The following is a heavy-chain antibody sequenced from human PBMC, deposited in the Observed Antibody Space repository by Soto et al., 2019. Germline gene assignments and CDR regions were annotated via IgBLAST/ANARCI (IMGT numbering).Heavy chain of an antibody. CDR2: FDPEDGET. CDR1: GYTLTELS. D-gene: IGHD1-26*01. J-gene: IGHJ6*02. CDR3: ATSYDLGVGPRVGVYYGMDV. Sequence: ASVKVSCKVSGYTLTELSMHWVRQAPGKGLEWMGGFDPEDGETIYAQKFQGRVTMTEDTSTDTAYMELSSLGSEDTAVYYCATSYDLGVGPRVGVYYGMDVWGQGTTVTVSS. V-gene: IGHV1-24*01.